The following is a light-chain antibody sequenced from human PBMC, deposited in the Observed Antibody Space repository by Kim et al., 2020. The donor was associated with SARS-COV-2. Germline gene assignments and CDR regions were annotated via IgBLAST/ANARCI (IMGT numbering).Light chain of an antibody. J-gene: IGLJ3*02. CDR1: SSDVGGYNY. V-gene: IGLV2-14*03. Sequence: QSVLTQPASVSGSPGQSITISCTGTSSDVGGYNYVSWYQQHPGKAPKLMIYDVSKWPSGVSNRFSGSKSGNTASLTISGLQAEDEADYYCSSYTSSSTWMFGGGTKLTVL. CDR3: SSYTSSSTWM. CDR2: DVS.